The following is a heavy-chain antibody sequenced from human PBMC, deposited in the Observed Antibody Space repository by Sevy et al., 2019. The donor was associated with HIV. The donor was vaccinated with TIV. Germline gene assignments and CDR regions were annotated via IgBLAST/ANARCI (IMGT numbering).Heavy chain of an antibody. Sequence: ASVKVSCKASGYTFTGYYMHWVRQAPGQGLEWMGWINPNSGGTNYAQKFQGRVTMTRDTSISTAYMELSRLRSDDTALYYCARMFLYYDILTGYSDDYWGQGTLVTVSS. CDR2: INPNSGGT. J-gene: IGHJ4*02. CDR1: GYTFTGYY. V-gene: IGHV1-2*02. D-gene: IGHD3-9*01. CDR3: ARMFLYYDILTGYSDDY.